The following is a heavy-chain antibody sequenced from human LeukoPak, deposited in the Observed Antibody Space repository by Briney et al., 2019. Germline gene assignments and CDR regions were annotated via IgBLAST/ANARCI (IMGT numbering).Heavy chain of an antibody. Sequence: GGSLRLSCAAFGFTVSSNYMSWVRQAPGKVLEWVSVTYSGGSTYYADSVKGRFTISRDNSKNTLYLQINSLRAEDTAVYYCVRDLCSGGKCYPDNWGQGTLVTVSS. CDR3: VRDLCSGGKCYPDN. CDR2: TYSGGST. V-gene: IGHV3-66*01. J-gene: IGHJ4*02. CDR1: GFTVSSNY. D-gene: IGHD2-15*01.